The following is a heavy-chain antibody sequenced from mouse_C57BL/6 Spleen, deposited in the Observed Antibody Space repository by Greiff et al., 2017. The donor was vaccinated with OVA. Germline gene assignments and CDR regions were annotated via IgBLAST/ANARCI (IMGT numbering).Heavy chain of an antibody. D-gene: IGHD4-1*01. CDR3: ARSGLTGRYFDV. CDR1: GYAFSSYW. J-gene: IGHJ1*03. Sequence: VQLQQSGAELVKPGASVKISCKASGYAFSSYWMNWVKQRPGKGLEWIGQIYPGDGDTNYNGKFKGKATLTADKSSSTAYMQLSSLTSEDSAVYFCARSGLTGRYFDVWGTGTTVTVSS. V-gene: IGHV1-80*01. CDR2: IYPGDGDT.